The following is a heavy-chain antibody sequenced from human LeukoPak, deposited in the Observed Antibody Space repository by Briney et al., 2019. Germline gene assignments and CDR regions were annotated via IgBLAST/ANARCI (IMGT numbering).Heavy chain of an antibody. Sequence: PGGSLRLSCAASGFTFSDHYASWIRQAPGKGLEWISYIYSSSNSIYYEDSVKGRFTISRDNSKNTLFLQMDTLRVDDTAVYYCAKARSLGVTAAINYWGQGTLVTVSS. J-gene: IGHJ4*02. V-gene: IGHV3-11*01. CDR3: AKARSLGVTAAINY. CDR1: GFTFSDHY. CDR2: IYSSSNSI. D-gene: IGHD2-2*02.